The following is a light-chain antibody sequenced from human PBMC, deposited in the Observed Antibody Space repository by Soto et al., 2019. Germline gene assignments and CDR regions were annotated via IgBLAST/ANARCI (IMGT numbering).Light chain of an antibody. CDR3: CSYAGSDTYV. CDR1: SSDVGGYNF. Sequence: QSALTQPRSVSGSPGQSVTISCTGTSSDVGGYNFVSWYQRPPGKAPKLMLYDVTNRPSGVPDRFSGSKSDNTASLTISGLQAEDEADYYCCSYAGSDTYVFGTGTKLTVL. J-gene: IGLJ1*01. CDR2: DVT. V-gene: IGLV2-11*01.